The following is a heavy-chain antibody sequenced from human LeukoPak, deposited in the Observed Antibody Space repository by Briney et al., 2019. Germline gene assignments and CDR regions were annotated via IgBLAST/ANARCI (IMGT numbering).Heavy chain of an antibody. CDR2: IYHSGST. CDR3: ARVDGDYVFGGALDY. V-gene: IGHV4-30-2*01. D-gene: IGHD4-17*01. J-gene: IGHJ4*02. CDR1: GGSISSGGYS. Sequence: PSETLSLTCAVSGGSISSGGYSWSWIRQPPGKGLEWIGYIYHSGSTYYNPSLKSRVTISVDRSKNQFSLKLSSVTAADTAVYYCARVDGDYVFGGALDYWGQGTLVTVSS.